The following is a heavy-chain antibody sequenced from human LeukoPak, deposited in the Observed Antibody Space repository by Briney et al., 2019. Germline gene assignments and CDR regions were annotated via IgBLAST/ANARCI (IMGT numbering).Heavy chain of an antibody. D-gene: IGHD2-15*01. V-gene: IGHV3-11*01. CDR1: GFTFSEYY. J-gene: IGHJ4*02. CDR2: ISSSGSSK. Sequence: GGSLRLSCAASGFTFSEYYMSWIRQAPGKGLEGVSYISSSGSSKYYADSVKGRFTISRDNAKNSLYLQMNSLRAEDTAVYYCAILSLSRWWSQPDGSWGQGTLVTVSS. CDR3: AILSLSRWWSQPDGS.